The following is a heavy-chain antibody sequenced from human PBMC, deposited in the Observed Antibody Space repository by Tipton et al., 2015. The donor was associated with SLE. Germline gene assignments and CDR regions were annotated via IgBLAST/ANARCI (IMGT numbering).Heavy chain of an antibody. Sequence: TLSLTCTVSGGSTHNSYYHWGWILQPPGKGREWIGTISFRGSTYSNPSLKSRVTISVDTSKNQFSLKLSSVTAADTAVYYCAREGYDSFSYYYYMDVWGKRPTVTV. CDR1: GGSTHNSYYH. D-gene: IGHD3-22*01. V-gene: IGHV4-39*07. CDR2: ISFRGST. CDR3: AREGYDSFSYYYYMDV. J-gene: IGHJ6*03.